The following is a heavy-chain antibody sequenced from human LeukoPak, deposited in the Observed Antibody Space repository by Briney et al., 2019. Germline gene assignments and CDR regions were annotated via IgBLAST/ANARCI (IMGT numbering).Heavy chain of an antibody. Sequence: PSETLSLTCAVYGGSFSGYYWSWIRQPPGKGLEWIGEINHSGSTNYNPSLKSRVTISVDTSKNQFSLKLSSVTAADTAVYYCARHRDTTMRTGFDYWGQGTLVTVSS. V-gene: IGHV4-34*01. D-gene: IGHD5-18*01. CDR2: INHSGST. J-gene: IGHJ4*02. CDR1: GGSFSGYY. CDR3: ARHRDTTMRTGFDY.